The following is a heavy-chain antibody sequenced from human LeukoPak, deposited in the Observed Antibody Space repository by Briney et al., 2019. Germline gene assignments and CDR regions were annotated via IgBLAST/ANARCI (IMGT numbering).Heavy chain of an antibody. D-gene: IGHD3-22*01. Sequence: SETLSLTCTVSGGSISSYSWSWIRQPAGKGLEWIGRMYSSGSTNYNPSLKSRVIMSVDTSKNQFSLKLSSVTAADTAVYYCARWSSGSYYYVDYWGQGTLVTVSS. V-gene: IGHV4-4*07. J-gene: IGHJ4*02. CDR2: MYSSGST. CDR3: ARWSSGSYYYVDY. CDR1: GGSISSYS.